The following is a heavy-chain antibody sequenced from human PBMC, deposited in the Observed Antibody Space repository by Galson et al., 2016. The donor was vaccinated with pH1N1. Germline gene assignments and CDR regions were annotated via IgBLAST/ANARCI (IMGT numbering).Heavy chain of an antibody. CDR2: INPSGGST. CDR3: ARTIVVVAHMDV. Sequence: SVKVSCKASGYTFTSYYMHWVRQAPGQGLEWMGIINPSGGSTSYAQKFQGRVTMTRDTSTSTVYMELSSLRSEDTAVYYYARTIVVVAHMDVWGQGTTVTVSS. CDR1: GYTFTSYY. D-gene: IGHD2-15*01. J-gene: IGHJ6*02. V-gene: IGHV1-46*01.